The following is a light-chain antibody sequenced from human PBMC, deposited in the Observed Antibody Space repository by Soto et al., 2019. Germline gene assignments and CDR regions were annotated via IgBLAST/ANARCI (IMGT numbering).Light chain of an antibody. CDR1: SRDVGNYNF. CDR3: SSYTSGSVL. CDR2: DVS. V-gene: IGLV2-14*01. Sequence: QSVLTQPASVSGSPGQSITVSCTGTSRDVGNYNFVSWYQQHPGKAPKVIIYDVSNRPSGVSDRFSASKSGNTASLTISGLHTEDEAVYFCSSYTSGSVLFGGGTKVTVL. J-gene: IGLJ3*02.